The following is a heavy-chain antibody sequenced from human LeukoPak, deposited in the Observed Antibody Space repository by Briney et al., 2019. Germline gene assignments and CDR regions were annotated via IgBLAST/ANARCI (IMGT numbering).Heavy chain of an antibody. CDR3: ARQGFTGAWSYWLDY. J-gene: IGHJ4*02. CDR1: AGSISTYY. Sequence: SETLSLTCTVSAGSISTYYWSWIRQSPGKGLEWIGYVDYTGSTIYNPSVKSRVTISVDRSGNQFFLRLKSVTAADTAVYYCARQGFTGAWSYWLDYWGQGILVTVSS. V-gene: IGHV4-59*08. D-gene: IGHD6-19*01. CDR2: VDYTGST.